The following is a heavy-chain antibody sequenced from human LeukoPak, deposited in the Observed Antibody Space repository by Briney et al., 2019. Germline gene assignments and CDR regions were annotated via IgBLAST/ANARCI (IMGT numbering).Heavy chain of an antibody. Sequence: GGSLRLPCAASGFTFSSYSMNWVRQAPGKGLEWVSSISSSSSYIYYADSVKGRFTISRDNAKNSLYLQMNSLRAEDTAVYYCARSGDSSGYYPVDYWGQGTLVTVSS. V-gene: IGHV3-21*01. CDR1: GFTFSSYS. CDR2: ISSSSSYI. J-gene: IGHJ4*02. D-gene: IGHD3-22*01. CDR3: ARSGDSSGYYPVDY.